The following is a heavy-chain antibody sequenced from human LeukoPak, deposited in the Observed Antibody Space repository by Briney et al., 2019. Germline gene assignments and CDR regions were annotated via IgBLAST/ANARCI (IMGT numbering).Heavy chain of an antibody. V-gene: IGHV3-48*01. CDR2: INGGGSPI. CDR3: VRDNPRCCGVVPANIDDY. D-gene: IGHD2-15*01. J-gene: IGHJ4*02. Sequence: VQPGGSLRLSCVDSGFTFSRHSMNWVRQAPGKGLEWVSYINGGGSPIYYADSVRGRFTISRDNAKDSLYLQMNSLRAEDTAVYYCVRDNPRCCGVVPANIDDYWGQGTLVTVSS. CDR1: GFTFSRHS.